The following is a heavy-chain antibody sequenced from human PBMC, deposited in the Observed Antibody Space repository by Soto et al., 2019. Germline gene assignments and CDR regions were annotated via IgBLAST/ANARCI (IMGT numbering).Heavy chain of an antibody. J-gene: IGHJ6*02. CDR3: AKVRYSSPMGYYYGMDV. CDR1: RVAFSKFI. Sequence: QAQLEQSGGEVKKPWSSVKVSCKASRVAFSKFIVTWVRQAPGVGLEWVGEIIPVFGTANYAQKFQGRVTITADESTSTSYMEVNNLRSEDTAVYYCAKVRYSSPMGYYYGMDVWGQGTTVTVSS. CDR2: IIPVFGTA. V-gene: IGHV1-69*01. D-gene: IGHD2-2*01.